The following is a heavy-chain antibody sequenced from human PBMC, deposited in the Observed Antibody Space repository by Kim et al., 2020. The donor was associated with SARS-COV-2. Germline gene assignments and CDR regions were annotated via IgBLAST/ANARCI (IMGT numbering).Heavy chain of an antibody. V-gene: IGHV3-74*01. J-gene: IGHJ6*02. Sequence: RFTISRDNAKNTLYLQMNSRRAEDTAVYYCARDLSTPPTHYYYYYGMDVWGQGTTVTVSS. CDR3: ARDLSTPPTHYYYYYGMDV.